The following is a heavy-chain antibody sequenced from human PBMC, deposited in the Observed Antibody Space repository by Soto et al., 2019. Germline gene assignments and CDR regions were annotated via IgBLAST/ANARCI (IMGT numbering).Heavy chain of an antibody. V-gene: IGHV3-30*18. D-gene: IGHD4-17*01. CDR2: ISYDGSNK. CDR1: GFTFSNYG. Sequence: QVPLVESGGGVVQPGRSLRLSCAASGFTFSNYGMHWVRQAPGKGLEWVAVISYDGSNKYYADSVKGRFTISRDNSKNTLYLQMSSLRAEDTAVYYCAKILQLGDYAFYYYGMDVWDQGTTVTVSS. J-gene: IGHJ6*02. CDR3: AKILQLGDYAFYYYGMDV.